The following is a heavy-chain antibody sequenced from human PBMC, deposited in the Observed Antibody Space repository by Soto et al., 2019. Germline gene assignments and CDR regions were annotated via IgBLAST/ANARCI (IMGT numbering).Heavy chain of an antibody. CDR1: GFTFDDYA. CDR2: ISWNSGNI. D-gene: IGHD5-18*01. Sequence: EVQLEESGGALVQPGRSLRLSCAASGFTFDDYAMHCVRQVLGKGLEWVSSISWNSGNIGYADSVKGRFTTSRDNAKNSLYLQMNSLRPEDTALYYCVRSKGGYSYGTPFDYWGQGTLVTVSS. V-gene: IGHV3-9*01. CDR3: VRSKGGYSYGTPFDY. J-gene: IGHJ4*02.